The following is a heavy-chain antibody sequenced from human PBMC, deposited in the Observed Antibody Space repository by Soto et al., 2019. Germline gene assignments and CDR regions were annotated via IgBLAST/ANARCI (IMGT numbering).Heavy chain of an antibody. V-gene: IGHV1-69*01. Sequence: QVQLVQSGAEVKKPGSSVKVSCKASGGTFSSYAISWVRQAPGQGLEWMGGIIPIFGTANYAQKFQGRVTITADESTSTAYMELSSLRSEDTAVYYCARERTDTIFGVAIGQPLYGMDVWGQGTTVTVSS. D-gene: IGHD3-3*01. J-gene: IGHJ6*02. CDR1: GGTFSSYA. CDR2: IIPIFGTA. CDR3: ARERTDTIFGVAIGQPLYGMDV.